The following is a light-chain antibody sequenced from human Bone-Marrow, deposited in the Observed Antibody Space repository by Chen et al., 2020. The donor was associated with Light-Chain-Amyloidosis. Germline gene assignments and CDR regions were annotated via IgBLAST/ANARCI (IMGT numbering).Light chain of an antibody. CDR1: NIGSTS. CDR2: DDS. J-gene: IGLJ3*02. CDR3: QVWDRSSDRPV. V-gene: IGLV3-21*02. Sequence: SYVPTQPSSVSGAPGQTATIACGGNNIGSTSVHWYQQTPGQAPLLVVYDDSDRPSGIPERLSGSNSGNTATLTISRVEAGDEADYYCQVWDRSSDRPVFGGGTKLTVL.